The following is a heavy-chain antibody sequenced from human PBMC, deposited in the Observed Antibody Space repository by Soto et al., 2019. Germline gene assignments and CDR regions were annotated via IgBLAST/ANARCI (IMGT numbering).Heavy chain of an antibody. J-gene: IGHJ4*02. CDR2: INHSGST. CDR1: GGSFSGYY. D-gene: IGHD3-3*01. CDR3: ARASYYDFWSGYFYYFDY. Sequence: PSETLSLTCAVYGGSFSGYYWSWIRQPPGKGLEWIGEINHSGSTNYNPSLKSRVTISVDTSKNQFSLKLSSVTAADTAVYYCARASYYDFWSGYFYYFDYWGQGTLVTVSS. V-gene: IGHV4-34*01.